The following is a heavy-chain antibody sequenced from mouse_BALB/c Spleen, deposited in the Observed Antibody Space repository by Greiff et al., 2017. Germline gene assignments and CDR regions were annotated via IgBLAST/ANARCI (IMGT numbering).Heavy chain of an antibody. CDR3: AREGGQLGLRLAY. Sequence: QVQLQQSGPELVKPGASVKISCKASGYAFSSSWMNWVKQRPGQGLEWIGRIYPGDGDTNYNGKFKGKATLTADKSSSTAYMQLSSLTSVDSAVYFCAREGGQLGLRLAYWGQGTLVTVSA. CDR1: GYAFSSSW. D-gene: IGHD3-2*01. J-gene: IGHJ3*01. CDR2: IYPGDGDT. V-gene: IGHV1-82*01.